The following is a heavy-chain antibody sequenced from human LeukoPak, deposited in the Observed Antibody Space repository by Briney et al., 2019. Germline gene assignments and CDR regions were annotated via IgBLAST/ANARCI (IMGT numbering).Heavy chain of an antibody. J-gene: IGHJ4*02. D-gene: IGHD5-18*01. V-gene: IGHV3-33*01. CDR3: ARDRMVTYFDY. CDR1: GFIFSSYG. CDR2: IWYDGSNK. Sequence: PGGSLRLSCAASGFIFSSYGMHWVRQAPGKGLEWVAVIWYDGSNKYYADSVKGRFTISRDNSKNTLYLQMNSLRAEDTAMYYCARDRMVTYFDYWGQGTLVTVSS.